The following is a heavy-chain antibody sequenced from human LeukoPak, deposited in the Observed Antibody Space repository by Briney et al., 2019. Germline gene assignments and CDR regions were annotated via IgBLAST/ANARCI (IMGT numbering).Heavy chain of an antibody. CDR1: GYTFTKFG. V-gene: IGHV1-18*01. CDR2: ISAYDGNT. D-gene: IGHD3-3*01. J-gene: IGHJ6*02. Sequence: ASVKVSCKASGYTFTKFGISWVRQAPGQVLEWVGWISAYDGNTEYAQNFQGRVTMTTDTSTSTAYMDLRSLRSDDTAVYYCARSQLRNFGVVIMNYYYYYGMDVWGQGTTVTVSS. CDR3: ARSQLRNFGVVIMNYYYYYGMDV.